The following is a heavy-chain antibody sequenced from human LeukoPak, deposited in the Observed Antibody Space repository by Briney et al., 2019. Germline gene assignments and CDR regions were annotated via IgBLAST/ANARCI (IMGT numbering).Heavy chain of an antibody. CDR2: ISSSSSYI. D-gene: IGHD2-21*02. V-gene: IGHV3-11*06. Sequence: PGGSLRLSCAASGFILSDYYMSWFRQAPGKGLEWVSSISSSSSYIYYADSVKGRFTISRDNAKNSLYLQMNSLRAEDTAVYYCARGPPHDFQYYYYYMDVWGKGTTVTVSS. J-gene: IGHJ6*03. CDR1: GFILSDYY. CDR3: ARGPPHDFQYYYYYMDV.